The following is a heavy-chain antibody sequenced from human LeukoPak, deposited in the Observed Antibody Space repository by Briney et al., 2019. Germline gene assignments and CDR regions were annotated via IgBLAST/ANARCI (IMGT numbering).Heavy chain of an antibody. CDR1: GGSISSYY. CDR3: ARLSCSGGSCYAGAY. V-gene: IGHV4-59*12. J-gene: IGHJ4*02. Sequence: PSETLSLTCTVSGGSISSYYWSWIRQPPGKGLEWIGYIHFSGSTNYNPSLKSRVTISVDTSKNQFSLKLSSVTAADTAVYYCARLSCSGGSCYAGAYWGQGTLVTVSS. D-gene: IGHD2-15*01. CDR2: IHFSGST.